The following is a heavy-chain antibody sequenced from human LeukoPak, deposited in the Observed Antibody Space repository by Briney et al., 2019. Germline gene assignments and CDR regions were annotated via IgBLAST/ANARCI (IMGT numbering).Heavy chain of an antibody. CDR2: IYSGGST. Sequence: GGSLRLSCAASGFTVSSNYMSWVRQAPGKGLEWVSVIYSGGSTYYADSVKGRFTISRDNAKNSLNLQMNSLRVEDTGVYYCARNQGADSSSYYFDYWGQGTLVTVSS. V-gene: IGHV3-53*01. J-gene: IGHJ4*02. D-gene: IGHD6-6*01. CDR1: GFTVSSNY. CDR3: ARNQGADSSSYYFDY.